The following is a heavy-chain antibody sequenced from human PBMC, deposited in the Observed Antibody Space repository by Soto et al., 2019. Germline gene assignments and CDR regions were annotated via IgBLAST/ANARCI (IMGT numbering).Heavy chain of an antibody. Sequence: SETLSLTXTAAGGSMRNYFWTWIRQPPGKGLEWIGDIHYSGTTSFFPSYNPSLRSRVTISEDTSKNQFSLKLLSVTTGLTAVYFCTAGEASSRNLSPYYLDFWGQGTLVTVSS. J-gene: IGHJ4*02. CDR3: TAGEASSRNLSPYYLDF. CDR1: GGSMRNYF. D-gene: IGHD6-19*01. V-gene: IGHV4-59*01. CDR2: IHYSGTT.